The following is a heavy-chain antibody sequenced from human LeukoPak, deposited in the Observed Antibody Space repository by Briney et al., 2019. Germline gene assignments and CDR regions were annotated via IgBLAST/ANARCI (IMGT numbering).Heavy chain of an antibody. Sequence: GGSLRLSCAASGFTFSSYAMSWVRQAPGKGLEWVSTISGSGDNTYYADSVKGRFTISRDNSKNTLYVQMNSLRAEDTAIYYCAKGRGYCSGGSCYSDYWGQGTLVTASS. CDR3: AKGRGYCSGGSCYSDY. CDR2: ISGSGDNT. CDR1: GFTFSSYA. J-gene: IGHJ4*02. V-gene: IGHV3-23*01. D-gene: IGHD2-15*01.